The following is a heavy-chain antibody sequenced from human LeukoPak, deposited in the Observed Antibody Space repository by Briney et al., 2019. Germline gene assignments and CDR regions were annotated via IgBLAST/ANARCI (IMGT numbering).Heavy chain of an antibody. V-gene: IGHV1-18*01. D-gene: IGHD6-13*01. CDR2: ISAYNGNT. CDR3: ATPLAAAGPDAFDI. CDR1: GYTFTSYG. Sequence: SVKVSCKASGYTFTSYGINWVRQAPGQGLEWMGWISAYNGNTNYAQELQGRVTMTTDTSTTTAYMELRSLRSEDTAVYYCATPLAAAGPDAFDIWGQGTMVTVSS. J-gene: IGHJ3*02.